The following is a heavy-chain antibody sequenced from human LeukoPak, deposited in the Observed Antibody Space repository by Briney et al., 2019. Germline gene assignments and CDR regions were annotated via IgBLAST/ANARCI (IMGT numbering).Heavy chain of an antibody. Sequence: PGGSLRLSCSASGFTSSSYAMHWVRQAPGKGLEYVSAISSNGGSTYYADSVKGRFTISRDNSKNTLYLQMSSLRAEDTAVYYCALLRYSFYGMDVWGKGTTVTVSS. CDR3: ALLRYSFYGMDV. CDR1: GFTSSSYA. V-gene: IGHV3-64D*06. CDR2: ISSNGGST. J-gene: IGHJ6*04. D-gene: IGHD3-9*01.